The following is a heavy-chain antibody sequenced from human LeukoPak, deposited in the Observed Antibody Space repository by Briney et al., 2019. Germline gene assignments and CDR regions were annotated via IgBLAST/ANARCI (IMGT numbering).Heavy chain of an antibody. V-gene: IGHV4-34*01. CDR1: GGSFSGYY. CDR2: IIHSGST. Sequence: SETLSLTCGVYGGSFSGYYWTWIRQSPGMGLEWIGEIIHSGSTNYSPSLTSRVTISVDTSKNQFSLELSSVTAADTAVYYCARGILVTVYAAFDYWGQGTLVTVSS. J-gene: IGHJ4*02. CDR3: ARGILVTVYAAFDY. D-gene: IGHD2-8*01.